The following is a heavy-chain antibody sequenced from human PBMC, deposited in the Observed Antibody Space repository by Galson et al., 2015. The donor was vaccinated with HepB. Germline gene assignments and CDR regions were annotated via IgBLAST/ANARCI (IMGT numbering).Heavy chain of an antibody. CDR2: IIPIFGTT. J-gene: IGHJ5*02. Sequence: SVKVSCKASGGTFNSYAISWVRQAPGQGLEWMGAIIPIFGTTNFAQNFQGRVTITADESTSTAYMELSRLRSEDTAVYYCARSPQGSVGFWSSPWWFHPWGQGTLVTVSS. D-gene: IGHD3-3*01. V-gene: IGHV1-69*13. CDR3: ARSPQGSVGFWSSPWWFHP. CDR1: GGTFNSYA.